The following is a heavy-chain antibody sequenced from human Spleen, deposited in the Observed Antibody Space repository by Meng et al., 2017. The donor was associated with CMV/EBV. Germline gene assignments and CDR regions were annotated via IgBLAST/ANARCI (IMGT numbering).Heavy chain of an antibody. V-gene: IGHV3-21*01. CDR3: ARDHITGTNWFDP. Sequence: AVGLNFSSYSLNWVRQAPGKGLEWVSSIRSGSNYIYYEDSVKGRFTISRDIPKNSLYLQMNSLRAEDTAVYYCARDHITGTNWFDPWGQGTLVTVSS. D-gene: IGHD1-7*01. J-gene: IGHJ5*02. CDR2: IRSGSNYI. CDR1: GLNFSSYS.